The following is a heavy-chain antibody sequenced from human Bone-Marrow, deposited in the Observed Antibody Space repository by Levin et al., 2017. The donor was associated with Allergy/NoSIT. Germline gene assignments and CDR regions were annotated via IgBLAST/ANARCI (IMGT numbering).Heavy chain of an antibody. J-gene: IGHJ4*02. CDR1: GFDFSTSR. CDR2: ISTSSSYI. D-gene: IGHD1-26*01. Sequence: GASVKVSCATSGFDFSTSRMTWVRQAPGRGLQWVSTISTSSSYIYQADSVKGRFTISRDNAKKSLYLQMDSLRAEDTAVYYCARERGGSYADYWGQGTLVTVSS. CDR3: ARERGGSYADY. V-gene: IGHV3-21*01.